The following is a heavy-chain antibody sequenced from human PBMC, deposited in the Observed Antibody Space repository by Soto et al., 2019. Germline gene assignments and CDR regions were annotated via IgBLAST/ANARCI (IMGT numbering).Heavy chain of an antibody. J-gene: IGHJ1*01. V-gene: IGHV3-48*01. CDR3: ARDLGSSWYPEYFQH. D-gene: IGHD6-13*01. CDR1: GFTFSSYS. Sequence: EVQLVESGGGLVQPGGSLRLSCAASGFTFSSYSRNWVRQAPGKGLEWVSYISSSSSTIYYADSVKGRFTISRDNAKNSLYLQMNSLRAEDTAVYYCARDLGSSWYPEYFQHWGQGTLVTVSS. CDR2: ISSSSSTI.